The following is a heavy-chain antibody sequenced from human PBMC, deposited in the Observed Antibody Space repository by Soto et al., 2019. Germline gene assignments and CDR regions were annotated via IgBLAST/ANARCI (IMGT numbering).Heavy chain of an antibody. CDR3: AREYSLAVLAPGY. CDR1: GFSLSSYA. D-gene: IGHD5-18*01. J-gene: IGHJ4*02. V-gene: IGHV3-30-3*01. Sequence: QVQLVESGGGVVQPGRSLRLSCAASGFSLSSYAMHWVRQAPGKGLEWVAVISNEGSNEHYADSLKGRFSISRDNSKNTLYLQMSSLRPEDTAVYYCAREYSLAVLAPGYWGQGTLVTVSS. CDR2: ISNEGSNE.